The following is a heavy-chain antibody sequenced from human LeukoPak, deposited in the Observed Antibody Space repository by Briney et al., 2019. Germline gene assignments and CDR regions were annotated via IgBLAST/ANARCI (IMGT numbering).Heavy chain of an antibody. CDR1: GGSISSSSHY. J-gene: IGHJ4*02. Sequence: PSETLSLTCTVSGGSISSSSHYWGWIRQPPGKGLEWIGSIYYSGSTYYNPSLMSRVTISVDTSKNQFSLKLSSVTAADTAVYYCARQPSSIAARRPPDWGQGTLVTVSS. CDR2: IYYSGST. CDR3: ARQPSSIAARRPPD. V-gene: IGHV4-39*01. D-gene: IGHD6-6*01.